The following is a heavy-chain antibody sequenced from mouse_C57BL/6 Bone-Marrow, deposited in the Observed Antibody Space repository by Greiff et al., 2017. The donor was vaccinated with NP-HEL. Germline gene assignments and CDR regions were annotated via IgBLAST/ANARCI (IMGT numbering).Heavy chain of an antibody. CDR2: IYPRSGNT. D-gene: IGHD1-1*02. CDR1: GYTFTSYG. V-gene: IGHV1-81*01. J-gene: IGHJ1*03. Sequence: QVQLQQSGAELARPGASVKLSCKASGYTFTSYGISWVKQRTGQGLEWIGEIYPRSGNTYYNEKFKGKATLTADKSSSKAYMELRSLTSEDSAVYFCAGNYVQTYFDVWGTGTTVTVSS. CDR3: AGNYVQTYFDV.